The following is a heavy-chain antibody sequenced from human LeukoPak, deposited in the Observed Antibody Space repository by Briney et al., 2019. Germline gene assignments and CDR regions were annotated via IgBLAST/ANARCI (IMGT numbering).Heavy chain of an antibody. J-gene: IGHJ4*02. Sequence: SETLSLTCTVSGGSISSYYWSWIRQPAGKGLEWTGRIYTSGSTNYHPSLKSRVTMSVDTSKNQFSLKLSSVTAADTAVYYCARDSAPYDSSGYYRFDYWGQGTLVTVSS. D-gene: IGHD3-22*01. V-gene: IGHV4-4*07. CDR2: IYTSGST. CDR1: GGSISSYY. CDR3: ARDSAPYDSSGYYRFDY.